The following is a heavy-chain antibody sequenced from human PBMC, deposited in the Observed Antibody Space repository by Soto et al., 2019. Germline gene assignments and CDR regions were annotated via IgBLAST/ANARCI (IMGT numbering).Heavy chain of an antibody. J-gene: IGHJ4*02. CDR2: IIPIFGTA. V-gene: IGHV1-69*06. D-gene: IGHD1-26*01. CDR1: GGTFSSYA. Sequence: QVQLVQSGAEVKKPGSSVKVSCKASGGTFSSYAISWVRQAPGQGLEWMGGIIPIFGTANYAQKFQGRVTIPADISTSTAYRGLGSLRAGDTAVYYCARGGGVGATTGWDWGQGTLVTVSS. CDR3: ARGGGVGATTGWD.